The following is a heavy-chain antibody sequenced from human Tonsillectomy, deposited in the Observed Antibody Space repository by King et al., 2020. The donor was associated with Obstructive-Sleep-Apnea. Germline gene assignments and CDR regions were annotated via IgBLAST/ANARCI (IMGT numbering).Heavy chain of an antibody. CDR2: IYSGGST. D-gene: IGHD3-10*01. J-gene: IGHJ4*01. Sequence: VQLVESGGGLVQPGGSLRLSCAASGFTVSSNYMSWVRQAPGKGLEWVSVIYSGGSTYYADSVKGRFTISRDNSKNTLYLQMNSLRAEDTAVYYCARDSNSRGGPGTGGFDYWGHGTLVTVSS. CDR1: GFTVSSNY. V-gene: IGHV3-66*01. CDR3: ARDSNSRGGPGTGGFDY.